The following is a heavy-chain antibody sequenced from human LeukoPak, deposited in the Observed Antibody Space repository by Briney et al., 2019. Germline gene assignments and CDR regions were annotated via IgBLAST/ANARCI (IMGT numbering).Heavy chain of an antibody. CDR2: IYYSGRT. CDR3: ARVGYYDSSGYRTFAFDI. V-gene: IGHV4-39*07. Sequence: PSETLSLTCTVSGGSISSSSFYWGWIRQPPGKGLECIGSIYYSGRTYYNPSLKSRVTISVDTSKNQFSLKLSSVTAADTAVYYCARVGYYDSSGYRTFAFDIWGQGTMVTVSS. D-gene: IGHD3-22*01. J-gene: IGHJ3*02. CDR1: GGSISSSSFY.